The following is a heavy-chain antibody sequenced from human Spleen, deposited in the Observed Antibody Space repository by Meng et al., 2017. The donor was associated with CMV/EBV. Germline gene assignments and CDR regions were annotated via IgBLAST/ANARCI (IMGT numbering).Heavy chain of an antibody. Sequence: GGSLRLSCTTSGFTFTGYWMHWVRQAPGKGLVWVSRVNADGRSATYADSVKGRFIISRDNAKSTLSLEMYSLRPEDTAVYFCARSQWGSGWLEYWGPGTLVTVSS. J-gene: IGHJ4*02. CDR2: VNADGRSA. CDR1: GFTFTGYW. CDR3: ARSQWGSGWLEY. V-gene: IGHV3-74*01. D-gene: IGHD6-19*01.